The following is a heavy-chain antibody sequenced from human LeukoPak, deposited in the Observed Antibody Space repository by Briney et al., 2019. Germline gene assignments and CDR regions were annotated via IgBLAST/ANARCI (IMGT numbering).Heavy chain of an antibody. Sequence: PSETLSLTCTVSGGSISSSSYYWGWIRQPPGKGLEWIGIIYYSGSTYYKPSLKSRVTISVDTSKNQFSLRLSSVTAADTAVYYCARYMGKYNWFDPWGQGTLVTVSS. CDR1: GGSISSSSYY. J-gene: IGHJ5*02. CDR2: IYYSGST. V-gene: IGHV4-39*01. CDR3: ARYMGKYNWFDP. D-gene: IGHD1-26*01.